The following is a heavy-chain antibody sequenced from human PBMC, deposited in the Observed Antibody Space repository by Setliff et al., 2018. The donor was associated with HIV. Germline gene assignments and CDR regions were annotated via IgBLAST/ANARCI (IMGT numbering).Heavy chain of an antibody. V-gene: IGHV3-30*03. CDR3: ARERLRFLEWLPLDY. J-gene: IGHJ4*02. CDR2: ISYDGINK. CDR1: GFTFSDYY. Sequence: PGGSLRLSCAASGFTFSDYYMSWIRQAPGKGLEWVSGISYDGINKYYADSVKGRYTISRDNSKNTLYLQMNSLRAEDTAVYYCARERLRFLEWLPLDYWGQGTLVTVSS. D-gene: IGHD3-3*01.